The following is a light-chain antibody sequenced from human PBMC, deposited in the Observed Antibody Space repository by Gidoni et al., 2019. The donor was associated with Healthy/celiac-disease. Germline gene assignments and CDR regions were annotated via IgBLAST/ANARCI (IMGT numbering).Light chain of an antibody. J-gene: IGLJ3*02. CDR3: QSYDSSNLWV. CDR2: EDN. Sequence: NFMLPQPHSVSESPGKTVTISCTRSSGRIASNYVQWYQQRPGSAPTTVIYEDNQRPSGVPDRFSGSIDSSSNSASLTISGLKTEDEADYYCQSYDSSNLWVFGGGTKLTVL. CDR1: SGRIASNY. V-gene: IGLV6-57*04.